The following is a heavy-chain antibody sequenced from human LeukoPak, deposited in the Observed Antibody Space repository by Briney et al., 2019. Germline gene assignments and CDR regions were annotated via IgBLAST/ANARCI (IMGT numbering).Heavy chain of an antibody. J-gene: IGHJ3*02. Sequence: PGGSLRLSCAASGFTFSSYTMSWVRQAPGKGLEWVSVISGSGGSTFYADSVKGRFTISRDNSKNTLSLQMNSLRAEDTAVYYCAKSQLVGATYALDIWGQGTMVTVSS. CDR2: ISGSGGST. CDR3: AKSQLVGATYALDI. CDR1: GFTFSSYT. V-gene: IGHV3-23*01. D-gene: IGHD1-26*01.